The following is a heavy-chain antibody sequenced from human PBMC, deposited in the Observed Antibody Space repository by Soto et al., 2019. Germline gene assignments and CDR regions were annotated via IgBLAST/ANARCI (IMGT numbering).Heavy chain of an antibody. CDR2: ISHGGST. V-gene: IGHV4-59*01. CDR1: GASISNYY. J-gene: IGHJ4*02. Sequence: SETLSLTCTVSGASISNYYWSWILQAPGQGLVWIAYISHGGSTKYNPSLTSRVTISIDTSKHQFSLKLSFVTAADTALYYCASIPHGYTLGWFDYCGQGSLVT. CDR3: ASIPHGYTLGWFDY. D-gene: IGHD5-18*01.